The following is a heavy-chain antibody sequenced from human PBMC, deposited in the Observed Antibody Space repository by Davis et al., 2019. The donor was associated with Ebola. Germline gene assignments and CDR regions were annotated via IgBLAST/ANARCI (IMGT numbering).Heavy chain of an antibody. CDR3: AKGSLYGSRSITAGMDV. D-gene: IGHD4-17*01. CDR2: ISGSGSGT. CDR1: GFTFTSY. J-gene: IGHJ6*02. V-gene: IGHV3-23*01. Sequence: PGGSLRLSCAASGFTFTSYLTWVRQAPGKGLEWVSGISGSGSGTYYADFVKGRFTLSRDNSKNTLYLQMNSLRAEDTAVYYCAKGSLYGSRSITAGMDVWGQGTTVTVSS.